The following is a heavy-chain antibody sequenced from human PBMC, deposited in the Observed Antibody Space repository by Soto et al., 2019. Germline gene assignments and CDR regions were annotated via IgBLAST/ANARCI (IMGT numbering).Heavy chain of an antibody. Sequence: GESLKISCQCSGYTFTTYWITWVRQMPGRGLEWMGRIDPSDSYNNYTPSFQGHVTISADKSTNTAYLEWRSLRASDSAIYYCASPRQDYGDGAYDDWGQGTLVTVSS. J-gene: IGHJ4*02. CDR1: GYTFTTYW. V-gene: IGHV5-10-1*01. CDR2: IDPSDSYN. D-gene: IGHD2-21*02. CDR3: ASPRQDYGDGAYDD.